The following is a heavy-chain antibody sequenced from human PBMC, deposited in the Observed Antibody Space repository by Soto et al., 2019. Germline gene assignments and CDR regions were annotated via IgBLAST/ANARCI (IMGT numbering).Heavy chain of an antibody. V-gene: IGHV3-9*01. J-gene: IGHJ4*02. Sequence: EVQLVESGGGLVQPGRSLRLSCAASGFTFDDYAMHWVRQAPGKGLEWVSGISWNGGSIGYADSVKGRFTISRDNAKNSLYLQMNSLRAEDTALYYCAKDPNSGYERGFDYWGQGTLVTVSS. CDR1: GFTFDDYA. CDR3: AKDPNSGYERGFDY. D-gene: IGHD5-12*01. CDR2: ISWNGGSI.